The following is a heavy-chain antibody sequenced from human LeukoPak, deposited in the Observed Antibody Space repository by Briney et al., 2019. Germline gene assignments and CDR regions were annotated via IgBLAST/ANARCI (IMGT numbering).Heavy chain of an antibody. Sequence: SQTLSLTCAISGDSVSNNRATWNWIRQSPSGGLEWLGRTFYRTQWYTDYAVSVKSRITINPDTSKNAFSLHLNSVTPEDTAVYYCARGNYDIHGYFSYYFDYWGQGTLVTVSS. D-gene: IGHD3-22*01. CDR3: ARGNYDIHGYFSYYFDY. V-gene: IGHV6-1*01. J-gene: IGHJ4*02. CDR1: GDSVSNNRAT. CDR2: TFYRTQWYT.